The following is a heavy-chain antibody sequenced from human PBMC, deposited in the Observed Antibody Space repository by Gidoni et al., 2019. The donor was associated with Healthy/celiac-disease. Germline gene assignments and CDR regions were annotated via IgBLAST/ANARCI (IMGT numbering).Heavy chain of an antibody. CDR2: IYYSGRT. CDR3: ARESSAGSSGFDY. J-gene: IGHJ4*02. D-gene: IGHD3-22*01. CDR1: GGSVSSGSYS. Sequence: QVQLQESGPGLLTPSETLSLTCTVSGGSVSSGSYSWSWIRQPPGTGLEWLGYIYYSGRTNYNPSLKSRVTISVDTSKNQFSLKRSSVTAADTAVYYCARESSAGSSGFDYWGQGTLVTVSS. V-gene: IGHV4-61*01.